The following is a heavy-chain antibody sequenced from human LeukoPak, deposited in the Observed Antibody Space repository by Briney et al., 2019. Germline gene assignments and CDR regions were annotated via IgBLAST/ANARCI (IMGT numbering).Heavy chain of an antibody. CDR3: ARERARVGAGGYYYYYGMDV. CDR2: IYSGGST. J-gene: IGHJ6*02. CDR1: GFTVSSNY. D-gene: IGHD1-26*01. V-gene: IGHV3-66*01. Sequence: GESLRLSCAASGFTVSSNYMSWVRQAPGKGLEWVSVIYSGGSTYYADSVKGRFTISRDNSKNTLYLQMNSLRAEDTAVYYCARERARVGAGGYYYYYGMDVWGQGTTVTVSS.